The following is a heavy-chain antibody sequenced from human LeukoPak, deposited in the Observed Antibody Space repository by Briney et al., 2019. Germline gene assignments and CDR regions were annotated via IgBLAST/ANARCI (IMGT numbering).Heavy chain of an antibody. J-gene: IGHJ4*02. Sequence: GESLKISCKASGYRFTNTFIGWVRQMPGKGLEWMGIIYPGDSDTRYSPSFQGQVTISADKSVTTAYLQWSSLKASDTAMYYCARPIAPAGTDLGYWGQGTLVTVSS. D-gene: IGHD6-13*01. CDR2: IYPGDSDT. CDR1: GYRFTNTF. CDR3: ARPIAPAGTDLGY. V-gene: IGHV5-51*01.